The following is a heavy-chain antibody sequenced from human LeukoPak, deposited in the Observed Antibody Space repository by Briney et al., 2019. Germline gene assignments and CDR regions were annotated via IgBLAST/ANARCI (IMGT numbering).Heavy chain of an antibody. V-gene: IGHV3-74*01. J-gene: IGHJ6*03. Sequence: GGSLRLSCAASGFSFSSYWMHWVRQAPGKGLVWVSRINTEGSSTNYADSVKGRFTISRDNAKNTLYLEMNSLRVEDTAVYYCARDGDSGYNWKLYYMDVWGKGTTVTVSS. CDR3: ARDGDSGYNWKLYYMDV. CDR1: GFSFSSYW. CDR2: INTEGSST. D-gene: IGHD1-20*01.